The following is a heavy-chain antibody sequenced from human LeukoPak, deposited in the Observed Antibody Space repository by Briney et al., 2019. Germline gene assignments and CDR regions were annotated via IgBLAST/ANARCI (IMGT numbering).Heavy chain of an antibody. V-gene: IGHV3-48*04. D-gene: IGHD1-14*01. CDR2: ISSSGSTI. CDR1: GFTFSSYS. J-gene: IGHJ5*02. CDR3: ARDGPEWFDP. Sequence: PGGSLRLSCAASGFTFSSYSMNWVRQAPGKGLEWVSYISSSGSTIYYADSVKGRFTISRDNAKNSLYLQMSSLRAEDTAVYYCARDGPEWFDPWGQGTLVTVSS.